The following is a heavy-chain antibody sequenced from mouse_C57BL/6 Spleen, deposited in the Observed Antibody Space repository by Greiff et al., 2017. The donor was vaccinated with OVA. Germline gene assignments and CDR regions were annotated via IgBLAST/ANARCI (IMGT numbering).Heavy chain of an antibody. D-gene: IGHD2-4*01. CDR1: GYSITSGYY. Sequence: EVQLQQSGPGLVKPSQSLSLTCSVTGYSITSGYYWNWIRQFPGNKLEWMGYISYDGSNNYNPSLKNRISITRDTSKNQFFLKLNSVTTEDTATYYCARGHDYDAGYYAMDYWGQGTSVTVSS. CDR3: ARGHDYDAGYYAMDY. V-gene: IGHV3-6*01. J-gene: IGHJ4*01. CDR2: ISYDGSN.